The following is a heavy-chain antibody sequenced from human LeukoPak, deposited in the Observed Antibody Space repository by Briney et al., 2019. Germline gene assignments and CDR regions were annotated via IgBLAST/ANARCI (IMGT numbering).Heavy chain of an antibody. CDR1: RITFRHHA. CDR3: TTESIAAAGYFDY. D-gene: IGHD6-13*01. J-gene: IGHJ4*02. Sequence: GGSLRLSCVASRITFRHHAMNWVRQAPGKGLEWVGRIKSKTDGGTTGYAAPVKGRFTISRDDSKNTLYLQMNSLKTEDTAVYYCTTESIAAAGYFDYWGQGTLVTVSS. V-gene: IGHV3-15*01. CDR2: IKSKTDGGTT.